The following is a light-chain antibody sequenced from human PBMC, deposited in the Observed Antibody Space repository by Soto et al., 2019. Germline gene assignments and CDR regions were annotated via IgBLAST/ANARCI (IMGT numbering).Light chain of an antibody. J-gene: IGKJ2*01. CDR1: QGIDNY. CDR2: GAS. Sequence: DIQMTQSPSSLSASVGDRVTIFCRASQGIDNYLAWFQQKPGKAPKCLIYGASSLQSGVPSKLSGSGFGTDFTLTINSLQPEDFAAYYCLQYESYTYPFGQGTKVDIX. CDR3: LQYESYTYP. V-gene: IGKV1-16*02.